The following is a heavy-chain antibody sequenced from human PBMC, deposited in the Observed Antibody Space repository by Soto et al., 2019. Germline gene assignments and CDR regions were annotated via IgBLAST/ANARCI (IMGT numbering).Heavy chain of an antibody. CDR1: GFAFSTYW. J-gene: IGHJ6*02. CDR2: IKFDGSST. V-gene: IGHV3-74*01. Sequence: EVQLVESGGGLVQPGGSLRLSCAASGFAFSTYWMHWVRQAPGKGLLWVARIKFDGSSTYSADSVKGRFTISRADAKTTLYLQMNGLRVDDTAVYYCARGAKNIYAMDVWGQGTTVTVSS. CDR3: ARGAKNIYAMDV.